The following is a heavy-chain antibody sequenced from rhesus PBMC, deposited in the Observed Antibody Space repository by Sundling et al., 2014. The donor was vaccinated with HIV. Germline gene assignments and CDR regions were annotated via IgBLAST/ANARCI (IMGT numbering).Heavy chain of an antibody. J-gene: IGHJ4*01. V-gene: IGHV4-80*01. Sequence: QVQLQESGPGLVKPSETLSLTCTVSGASISTYWWSWFRQPPGKGLEWIGEINGNSGNTNYNPSLKSRVTFSRDTSKNHFSLNLSSVTAADTAVYYCAIAPTGVTLDYWGQGVLVTVSS. D-gene: IGHD6-31*01. CDR3: AIAPTGVTLDY. CDR2: INGNSGNT. CDR1: GASISTYW.